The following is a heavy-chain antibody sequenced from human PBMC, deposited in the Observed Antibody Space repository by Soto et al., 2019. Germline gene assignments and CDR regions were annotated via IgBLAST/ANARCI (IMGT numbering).Heavy chain of an antibody. Sequence: ASVKVSCKASGYTFTSYDINWVRQATGQGLEWMGWMNPNSGNTGYAQKFQGRVTMTRNTSISTAYMELSSLRSEDTAVYYCAIVSRSTNYDFWSGYNDYYYYMDVWGKGTTVTVSS. CDR1: GYTFTSYD. CDR3: AIVSRSTNYDFWSGYNDYYYYMDV. J-gene: IGHJ6*03. CDR2: MNPNSGNT. D-gene: IGHD3-3*01. V-gene: IGHV1-8*01.